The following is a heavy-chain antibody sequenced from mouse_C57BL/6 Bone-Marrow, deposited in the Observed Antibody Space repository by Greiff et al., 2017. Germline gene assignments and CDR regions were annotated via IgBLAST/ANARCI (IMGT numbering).Heavy chain of an antibody. CDR1: GYTFTDYY. Sequence: QVHVKQSGAELVRPGASVKLSCKASGYTFTDYYINWVKQRPGQGLEWIARIYPGSGNTYYNEKFKGKATLTAEKSSSTAYMQRSSLTSEDSAVYFCARRSYWYFDVWGTGTTVTVSS. J-gene: IGHJ1*03. V-gene: IGHV1-76*01. CDR2: IYPGSGNT. CDR3: ARRSYWYFDV.